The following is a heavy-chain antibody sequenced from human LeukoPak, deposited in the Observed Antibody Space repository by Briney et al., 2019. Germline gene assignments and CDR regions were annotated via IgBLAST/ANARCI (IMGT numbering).Heavy chain of an antibody. J-gene: IGHJ6*02. V-gene: IGHV4-4*07. Sequence: SETLSLTCTLSGGSISSYYWSWIRQPAGKGLEWIRRIYTSGSPNYNPSLKSRVTMSVDTSKNQFSLKLSSVTAADTAVYYCARGAPTTRYYDYGMDVWGQGTTVTVSS. CDR2: IYTSGSP. CDR1: GGSISSYY. D-gene: IGHD5-12*01. CDR3: ARGAPTTRYYDYGMDV.